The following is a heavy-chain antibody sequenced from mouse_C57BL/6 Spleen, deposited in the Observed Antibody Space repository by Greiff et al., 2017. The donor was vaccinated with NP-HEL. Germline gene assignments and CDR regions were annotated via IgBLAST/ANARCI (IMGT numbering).Heavy chain of an antibody. V-gene: IGHV1-15*01. CDR2: IDPETGGT. CDR3: TRTRITTVVATEAMDY. J-gene: IGHJ4*01. D-gene: IGHD1-1*01. CDR1: GYTFTDYE. Sequence: SGAELVRPGASVTLSCKASGYTFTDYEMHWVKQTPVHGLEWIGAIDPETGGTAYNQKFKGKAILTADKSSSTAYMELRSLTSEDSAVYYCTRTRITTVVATEAMDYWGQGTSVTVSS.